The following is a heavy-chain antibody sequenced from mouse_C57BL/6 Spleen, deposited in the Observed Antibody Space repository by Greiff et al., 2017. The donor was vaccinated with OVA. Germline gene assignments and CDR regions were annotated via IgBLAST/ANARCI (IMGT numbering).Heavy chain of an antibody. Sequence: QVQLQQPGAELVKPGASVKMSCKASGYTFTSYWITWVKQRPGQGLEWIGDIYPGSGSTNYNEKFKSKATLTVDTSSSTAYMQLSSLTSEDSAVYYCASGGQLRLLSWFAYWGQGTLVTVSA. CDR3: ASGGQLRLLSWFAY. CDR2: IYPGSGST. CDR1: GYTFTSYW. D-gene: IGHD3-2*02. J-gene: IGHJ3*01. V-gene: IGHV1-55*01.